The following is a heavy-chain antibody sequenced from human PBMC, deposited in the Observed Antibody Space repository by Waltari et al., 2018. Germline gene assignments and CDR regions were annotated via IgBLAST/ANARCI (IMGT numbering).Heavy chain of an antibody. CDR1: GGSISSGGYY. Sequence: QVQLQESGPGLVKPSQTLSLTCTVSGGSISSGGYYWSWIRQPPGKGLEWIGYIYYSGSTYYNPSLKSRVTISVDTSKNQFSLKLSSVTAADTAVYYCARGRRSYYDSSGYSAFDIWGQGTMVTVSS. V-gene: IGHV4-31*03. CDR2: IYYSGST. D-gene: IGHD3-22*01. CDR3: ARGRRSYYDSSGYSAFDI. J-gene: IGHJ3*02.